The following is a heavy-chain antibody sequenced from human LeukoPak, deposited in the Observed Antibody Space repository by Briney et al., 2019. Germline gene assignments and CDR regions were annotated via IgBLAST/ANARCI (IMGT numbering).Heavy chain of an antibody. CDR1: GGSISSYY. V-gene: IGHV4-59*08. J-gene: IGHJ4*02. CDR3: ASLLRSEAYFDY. D-gene: IGHD3-3*01. Sequence: SETLSLTCTVSGGSISSYYWSWIRQPPGKGLEWIGYIYYSGSTNYNPSLKSRVTISVDTSKNQFSLKLSSVTAADTAVYYCASLLRSEAYFDYWGQGALVTVSS. CDR2: IYYSGST.